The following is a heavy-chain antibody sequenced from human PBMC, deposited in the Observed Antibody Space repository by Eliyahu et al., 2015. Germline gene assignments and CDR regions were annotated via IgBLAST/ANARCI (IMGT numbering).Heavy chain of an antibody. CDR3: ITDLYSGLSSFLLFDY. J-gene: IGHJ4*02. CDR2: IKSKTDGGTT. Sequence: EVQLVESGGGLVKPGGSLRLSCAASGLTFIKAWXSWVRQAPGKGLEGVGRIKSKTDGGTTDYAAPVKGRFTISRDDSKNTLYLQMNSLKTEDTAVYYCITDLYSGLSSFLLFDYWGQGTLVTVSS. D-gene: IGHD2-15*01. V-gene: IGHV3-15*01. CDR1: GLTFIKAW.